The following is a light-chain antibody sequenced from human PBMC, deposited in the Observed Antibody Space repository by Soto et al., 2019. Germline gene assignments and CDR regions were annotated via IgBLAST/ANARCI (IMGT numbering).Light chain of an antibody. V-gene: IGKV3-15*01. CDR3: QQYTDWPTT. CDR1: QSVSSN. CDR2: GAS. Sequence: EIVMTQSPGTLSLSPGETATLSCRASQSVSSNYVAWFHQKPGQAPRLLIYGASTRATGIPVRFTGSGSGTEFTLIISSLQSEDLAVYYCQQYTDWPTTFGQGTKVDIK. J-gene: IGKJ1*01.